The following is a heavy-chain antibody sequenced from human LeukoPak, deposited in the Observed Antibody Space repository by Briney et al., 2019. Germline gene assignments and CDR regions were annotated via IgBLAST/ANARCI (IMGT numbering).Heavy chain of an antibody. CDR1: GGSISSYY. CDR3: ARDGAENWFDP. V-gene: IGHV4-59*01. J-gene: IGHJ5*02. D-gene: IGHD3-10*01. CDR2: IYYSGST. Sequence: PSETLSPTCTVSGGSISSYYWSWIRQPPGKGLEWIGYIYYSGSTNYNPSLKSRVTISVDTSKNQFSLKLSSVTAADTAVYYCARDGAENWFDPWGQGTLVTVSS.